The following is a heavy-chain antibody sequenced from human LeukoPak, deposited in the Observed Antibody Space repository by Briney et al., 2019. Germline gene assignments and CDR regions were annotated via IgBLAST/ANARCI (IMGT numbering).Heavy chain of an antibody. J-gene: IGHJ6*03. D-gene: IGHD1-1*01. CDR3: ARLSGYDYYYYYYVDV. Sequence: GESLKISCKGSGYSFTSYWIGWVRQMPGKGLEWMGIIYPGDSDTRYSPSFQGQVTISADKSISTAYLQWSSLKASDTAMYYCARLSGYDYYYYYYVDVWGKGTTVTVSS. V-gene: IGHV5-51*01. CDR1: GYSFTSYW. CDR2: IYPGDSDT.